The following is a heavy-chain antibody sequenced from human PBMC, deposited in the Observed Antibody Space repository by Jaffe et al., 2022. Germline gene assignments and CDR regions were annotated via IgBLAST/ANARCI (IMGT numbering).Heavy chain of an antibody. V-gene: IGHV3-49*04. CDR3: TRDARRSILTGYLYYFDY. D-gene: IGHD3-9*01. CDR1: GFTFGDYA. Sequence: EVQLVESGGGLVQPGRSLRLSCTASGFTFGDYAMSWVRQAPGKGLEWVGFIRSKAYGGTTEYAASVKGRFTISRDDSKSIAYLQMNSLKTEDTAVYYCTRDARRSILTGYLYYFDYWGQGTLVTVSS. J-gene: IGHJ4*02. CDR2: IRSKAYGGTT.